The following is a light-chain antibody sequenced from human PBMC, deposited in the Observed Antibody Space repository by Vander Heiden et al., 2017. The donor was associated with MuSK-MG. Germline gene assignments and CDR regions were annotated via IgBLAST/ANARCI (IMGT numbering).Light chain of an antibody. CDR2: DAS. CDR1: QSVSSY. CDR3: QQRSNGPALT. Sequence: PGDRATLPCRASQSVSSYLAGYQQKPGQAPRLLIYDASNRATGIPARFSGSGSGTDFTLTISSLEPEDFAVYYCQQRSNGPALTFGGGTRVEIK. V-gene: IGKV3-11*01. J-gene: IGKJ4*01.